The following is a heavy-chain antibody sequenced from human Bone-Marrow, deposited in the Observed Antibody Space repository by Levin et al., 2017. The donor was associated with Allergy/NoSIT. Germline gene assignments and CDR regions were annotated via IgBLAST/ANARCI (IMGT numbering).Heavy chain of an antibody. Sequence: PGGSLRLSCRGSGFDFNTHDMNWVRQAPGQGLEWVSSISGNSHSVYYADSVKGRFSISRDNAKNSMFLHMNSLRVEDTAVYYCARSQGRSGWSYYYYGMDVWGRGTTLTVSS. J-gene: IGHJ6*02. D-gene: IGHD6-19*01. CDR3: ARSQGRSGWSYYYYGMDV. V-gene: IGHV3-21*06. CDR2: ISGNSHSV. CDR1: GFDFNTHD.